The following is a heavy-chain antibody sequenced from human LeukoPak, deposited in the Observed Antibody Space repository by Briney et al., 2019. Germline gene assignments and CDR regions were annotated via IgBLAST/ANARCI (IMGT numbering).Heavy chain of an antibody. CDR2: IKQDGREK. D-gene: IGHD1-26*01. CDR1: GFTFSSYW. Sequence: GGSLRLSCAASGFTFSSYWMSWVRQAPGKGLEGVAKIKQDGREKYFVDSVKGRVTISRDNAKNSLNLQMNNLRAEDTAVYYCTRGVPPLLGGQSTDYWGQGTPVTVSS. V-gene: IGHV3-7*01. J-gene: IGHJ4*02. CDR3: TRGVPPLLGGQSTDY.